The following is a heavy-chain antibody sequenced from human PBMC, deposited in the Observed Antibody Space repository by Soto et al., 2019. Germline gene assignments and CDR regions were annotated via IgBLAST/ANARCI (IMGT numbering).Heavy chain of an antibody. V-gene: IGHV1-3*01. J-gene: IGHJ4*02. CDR2: INAGNGNT. D-gene: IGHD3-22*01. CDR3: ASQHYYDSSGYYVVY. CDR1: GYTFTSYA. Sequence: ASLKVSCKASGYTFTSYAMHWVRQAPGQRLEWMGWINAGNGNTKYSQKFQGRVTITRDTSASTAYMELTATDTAVYYCASQHYYDSSGYYVVYWGQGTLVNVSS.